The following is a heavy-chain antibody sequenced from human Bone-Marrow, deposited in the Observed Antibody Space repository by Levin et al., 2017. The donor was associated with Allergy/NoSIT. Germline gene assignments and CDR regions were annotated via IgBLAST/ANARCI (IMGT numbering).Heavy chain of an antibody. CDR1: GFTFDDYA. D-gene: IGHD3-22*01. Sequence: GGSLRLSCAASGFTFDDYAMHWVRQAPGKGLEWVSGISWNSGSIGYADSVKGRFTISRDNAKNSLYLQMNSLRAEDTALYYCAKDRGIVVVITQGSGAFDIWGQGTMVTVSS. CDR3: AKDRGIVVVITQGSGAFDI. CDR2: ISWNSGSI. J-gene: IGHJ3*02. V-gene: IGHV3-9*01.